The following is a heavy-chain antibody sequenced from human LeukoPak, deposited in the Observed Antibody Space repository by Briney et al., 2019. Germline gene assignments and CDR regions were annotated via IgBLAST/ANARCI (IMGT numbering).Heavy chain of an antibody. Sequence: GGSLRLSCTASGFTFSTYAMSWVRQAPGKGLEWVSAISGSGGSTYYADSVKGRFTISRDNSKNTLYLQMNSLRAEDTAVYYCAKVLGIAAAGTVDDYWGQGTLVTVSS. J-gene: IGHJ4*02. D-gene: IGHD6-13*01. CDR2: ISGSGGST. V-gene: IGHV3-23*01. CDR1: GFTFSTYA. CDR3: AKVLGIAAAGTVDDY.